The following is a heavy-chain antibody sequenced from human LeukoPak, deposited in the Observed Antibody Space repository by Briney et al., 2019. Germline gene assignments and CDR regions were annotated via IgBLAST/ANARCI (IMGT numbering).Heavy chain of an antibody. D-gene: IGHD4-11*01. Sequence: SQTLSLTCTVSGGSISSGSYYWSWIRQPAGKGLEWIGRIYTSGSTNYNPSLKSRVTISVDTSKNQFSLKLSSVTAADTAVYYCARSGNYVGYNWFDPWGQGTLVTVSS. CDR2: IYTSGST. V-gene: IGHV4-61*02. CDR3: ARSGNYVGYNWFDP. J-gene: IGHJ5*02. CDR1: GGSISSGSYY.